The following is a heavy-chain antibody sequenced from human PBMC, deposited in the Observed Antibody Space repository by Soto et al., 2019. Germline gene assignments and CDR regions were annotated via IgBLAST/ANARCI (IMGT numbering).Heavy chain of an antibody. CDR2: MNPNSGNT. CDR1: GYTFTSYD. D-gene: IGHD3-3*01. V-gene: IGHV1-8*01. CDR3: AGGGLRFLEWFGPAFDI. J-gene: IGHJ3*02. Sequence: ASVKVSCKASGYTFTSYDINWVRQATGQGLEWMGWMNPNSGNTGYAQKFQGRVTMTRNTSISTAYMELSSLRSEDTAVYYCAGGGLRFLEWFGPAFDIWGQGTMVTVSS.